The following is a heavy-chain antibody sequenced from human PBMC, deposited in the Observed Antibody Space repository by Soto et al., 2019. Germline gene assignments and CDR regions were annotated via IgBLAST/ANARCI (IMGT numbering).Heavy chain of an antibody. V-gene: IGHV3-30-3*01. D-gene: IGHD3-22*01. CDR1: GFTFSSYA. CDR3: ARDQSPTYSYDSSGPDY. Sequence: QVQLVESGGGVVQPGRSLRLSCAASGFTFSSYAMHWVRQAPGKGLEWVAVISYDGSNKYYADSVKGRFTISRDNSKNTLYLQMNSLRAEDTAVYYCARDQSPTYSYDSSGPDYWGQGTLVTVSS. CDR2: ISYDGSNK. J-gene: IGHJ4*02.